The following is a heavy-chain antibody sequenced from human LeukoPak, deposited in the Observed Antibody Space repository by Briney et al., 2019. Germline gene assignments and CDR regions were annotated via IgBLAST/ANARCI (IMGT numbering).Heavy chain of an antibody. D-gene: IGHD1-1*01. CDR3: TRDRGAYNLYDY. CDR1: GFTFGDYA. J-gene: IGHJ4*02. Sequence: GGSLRLSCTASGFTFGDYAMSWIRQAPGKGLEWVGFIRSKAYGETADYAASVKGRFTISRDDSKAIAYLQMNSLKTEDTAVFHCTRDRGAYNLYDYWGQGTLVTVSS. CDR2: IRSKAYGETA. V-gene: IGHV3-49*03.